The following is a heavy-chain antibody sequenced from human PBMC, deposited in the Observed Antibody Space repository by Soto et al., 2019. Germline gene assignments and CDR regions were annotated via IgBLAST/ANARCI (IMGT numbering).Heavy chain of an antibody. CDR1: GGSISSYY. Sequence: SETLSLTCTVSGGSISSYYWSWIRQPPGKGLEWIGYIYYSGSTNYNPSLKSRVTISVDTSKNQFSLKLSSVTAADTAVYYCARIEGSSWYSKVGYLDYWGQGTLVTVSS. D-gene: IGHD6-13*01. CDR2: IYYSGST. CDR3: ARIEGSSWYSKVGYLDY. V-gene: IGHV4-59*08. J-gene: IGHJ4*02.